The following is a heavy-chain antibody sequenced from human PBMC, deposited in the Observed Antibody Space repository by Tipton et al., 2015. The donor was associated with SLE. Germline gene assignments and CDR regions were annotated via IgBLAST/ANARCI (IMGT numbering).Heavy chain of an antibody. CDR1: GGSITSHY. V-gene: IGHV4-59*11. J-gene: IGHJ5*02. CDR3: ARLSSSWYKAFDP. Sequence: TLSLTCTVSGGSITSHYWNWIRQPQGKGLEWIGYVSYSGTTSYKPSLESRVTISVDRAKNQFSLKLRSVTAADTAVYYCARLSSSWYKAFDPWGQGTLVTVSS. D-gene: IGHD6-13*01. CDR2: VSYSGTT.